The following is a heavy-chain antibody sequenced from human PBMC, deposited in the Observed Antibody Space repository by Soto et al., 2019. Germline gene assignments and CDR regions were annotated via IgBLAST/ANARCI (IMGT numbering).Heavy chain of an antibody. Sequence: SETLSLTCSVSGDSMNNYYWSWIRQPPGKGLEWIGNIYYSGSTSYNPSLKSRVTISVDTSKNQFSLKLSSVTAADTAVYYCARGIYGGNFAHWFDPWGQGTLVTV. D-gene: IGHD4-17*01. CDR2: IYYSGST. CDR3: ARGIYGGNFAHWFDP. CDR1: GDSMNNYY. V-gene: IGHV4-59*01. J-gene: IGHJ5*02.